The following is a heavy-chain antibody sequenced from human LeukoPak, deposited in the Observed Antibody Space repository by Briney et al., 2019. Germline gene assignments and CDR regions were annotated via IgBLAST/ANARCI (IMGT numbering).Heavy chain of an antibody. D-gene: IGHD1-1*01. Sequence: PSETLSLTCTVSGGSLSSYYWSWIRQPPGKGLEWIGYIYYSGSTNYNPSLKSRVTISVDTSKNQFSLKLSSVTAADTAVYYCARGNAPRPYGIDYWGQGTLVTVSS. J-gene: IGHJ4*02. CDR2: IYYSGST. V-gene: IGHV4-59*08. CDR1: GGSLSSYY. CDR3: ARGNAPRPYGIDY.